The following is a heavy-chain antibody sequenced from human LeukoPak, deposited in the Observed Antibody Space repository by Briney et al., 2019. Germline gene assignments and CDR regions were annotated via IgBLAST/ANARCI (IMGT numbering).Heavy chain of an antibody. D-gene: IGHD6-13*01. CDR3: ARLYSSSFRFYHYPHYGMDV. CDR2: IKQDGSEK. Sequence: GGSLRLSCAASGFTFSTYWMSWVRQAPGKGLEWVANIKQDGSEKYYVDSVKGRFTISRDNAENSLYLQMNSLNAEDTAVYYCARLYSSSFRFYHYPHYGMDVWGQGTTVTVSS. V-gene: IGHV3-7*01. CDR1: GFTFSTYW. J-gene: IGHJ6*02.